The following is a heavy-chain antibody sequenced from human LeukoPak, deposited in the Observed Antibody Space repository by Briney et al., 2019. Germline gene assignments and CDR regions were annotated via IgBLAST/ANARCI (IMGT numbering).Heavy chain of an antibody. D-gene: IGHD1-26*01. CDR3: ARGGSLVGTTPHDTFDI. CDR2: IYYSGST. V-gene: IGHV4-59*01. CDR1: AAPISSYY. Sequence: SETLFLTCTVSAAPISSYYWSWIRQPPGKGLEWIGYIYYSGSTNYNPSLKSRVAISVDTSKNQVSLRLSSVTAADTAVYYCARGGSLVGTTPHDTFDIWGQGTVVTVS. J-gene: IGHJ3*02.